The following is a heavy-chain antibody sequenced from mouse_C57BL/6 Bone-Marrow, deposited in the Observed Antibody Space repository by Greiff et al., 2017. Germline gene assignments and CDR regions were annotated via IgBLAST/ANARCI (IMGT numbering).Heavy chain of an antibody. CDR2: IYPTSGRT. D-gene: IGHD4-1*01. V-gene: IGHV1-55*01. Sequence: VQLQQPGAELVKPGASVKMSCKASGYTFTSYWITWVKQRPGQGLAWIGDIYPTSGRTNYNEKFKSKAILTVDTSSNTAYMQLSSLTSEDSAVFYGARSGPLGRSFDYWGQGTTLTVSS. J-gene: IGHJ2*01. CDR1: GYTFTSYW. CDR3: ARSGPLGRSFDY.